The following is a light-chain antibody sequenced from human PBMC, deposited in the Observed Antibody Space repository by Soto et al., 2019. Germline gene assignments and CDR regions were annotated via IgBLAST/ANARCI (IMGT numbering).Light chain of an antibody. Sequence: DIQVTQSPSSVSASVGDRVTITCRASQGITSWLAWYQQKPGRAPKLLIYAASSLQSGVPSRFSVSESGTDFTPTTSSLQPEVFATYYGQQTTSSPLTFGGGTKVEIK. V-gene: IGKV1-12*01. CDR1: QGITSW. CDR2: AAS. CDR3: QQTTSSPLT. J-gene: IGKJ4*01.